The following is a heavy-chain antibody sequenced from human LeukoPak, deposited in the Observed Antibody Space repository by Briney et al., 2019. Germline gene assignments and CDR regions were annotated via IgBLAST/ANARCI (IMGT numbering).Heavy chain of an antibody. CDR3: VKDFCRGGNCPFPFFDS. CDR2: TVAGYSET. V-gene: IGHV3-23*01. Sequence: GSLRLSCVASGFTISGHAMSWVRPAPAKGLEWVSITVAGYSETHYADSVRGRFTISRDDSSNTLSLEMNSLRADDTGTYYCVKDFCRGGNCPFPFFDSWGQGTVVTVSS. CDR1: GFTISGHA. D-gene: IGHD4-23*01. J-gene: IGHJ4*02.